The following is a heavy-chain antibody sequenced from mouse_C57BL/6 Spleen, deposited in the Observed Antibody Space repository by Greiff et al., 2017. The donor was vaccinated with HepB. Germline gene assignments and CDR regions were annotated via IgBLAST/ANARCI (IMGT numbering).Heavy chain of an antibody. CDR3: ARTDDGYYSAWFAY. CDR1: GYAFSSSW. D-gene: IGHD2-3*01. V-gene: IGHV1-82*01. Sequence: QVTLKVSGPELVKPGASVKISCKASGYAFSSSWMNWVKQRPGKGLEWIGRIYPGDGDTNYNGKFKGKATLTADKSSSTAYMQLSSLTSEDSAVYFCARTDDGYYSAWFAYWGQGTLVTVSA. J-gene: IGHJ3*01. CDR2: IYPGDGDT.